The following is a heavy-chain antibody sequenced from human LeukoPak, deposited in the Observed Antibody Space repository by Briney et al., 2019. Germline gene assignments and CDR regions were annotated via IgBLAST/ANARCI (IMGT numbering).Heavy chain of an antibody. CDR2: IYPGDSDT. V-gene: IGHV5-51*01. D-gene: IGHD6-13*01. CDR3: ARRIGTSWYYFDY. J-gene: IGHJ4*02. Sequence: GESLKISCRGSGYSFTTYWIGWVRQMPGKGLEWMGIIYPGDSDTRYTPSFQGQVTMSADKSISTAYLQWSSLKASDTAIYYCARRIGTSWYYFDYWGQGTLVTVSS. CDR1: GYSFTTYW.